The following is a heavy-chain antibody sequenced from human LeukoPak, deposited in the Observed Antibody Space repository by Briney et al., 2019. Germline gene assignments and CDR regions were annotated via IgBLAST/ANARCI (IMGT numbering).Heavy chain of an antibody. J-gene: IGHJ6*02. CDR3: ARGLVQYYHYGMDV. V-gene: IGHV1-69*13. Sequence: ASVKVSCKASGGTFSSYAISWVRQAPGQGLEWMGGIIPIFGTANYAQKFQGRVTITADESTSTAYMELSSLRSEDTAVYYCARGLVQYYHYGMDVWGQGTTVTVSS. CDR2: IIPIFGTA. CDR1: GGTFSSYA. D-gene: IGHD6-6*01.